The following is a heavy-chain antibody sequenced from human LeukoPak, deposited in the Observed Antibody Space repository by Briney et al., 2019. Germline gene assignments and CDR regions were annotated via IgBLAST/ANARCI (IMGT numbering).Heavy chain of an antibody. D-gene: IGHD2-2*01. CDR3: AREKGVVVPAAIRWFDP. J-gene: IGHJ5*02. CDR1: GGTFSSYA. V-gene: IGHV1-69*01. CDR2: IIPIFGTA. Sequence: SVKVPCKASGGTFSSYAISWVRQAPGQGLEWMGGIIPIFGTANYAQKFQGRVTITADESTSTAYMELSSLRSEDTAVYYCAREKGVVVPAAIRWFDPWGQGTLVTVSS.